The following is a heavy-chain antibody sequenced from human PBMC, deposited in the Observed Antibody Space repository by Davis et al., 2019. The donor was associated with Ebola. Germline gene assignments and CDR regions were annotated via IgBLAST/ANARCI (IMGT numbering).Heavy chain of an antibody. J-gene: IGHJ4*02. CDR2: ISDNGGTT. CDR1: ELTFRSYT. CDR3: AKSYGVTSGYFDL. V-gene: IGHV3-23*01. D-gene: IGHD3-16*01. Sequence: GGSLRLSCAASELTFRSYTMNWVRQAPGKGPEWVSGISDNGGTTYYIDSVKGRFTISRDNSKNTLYLQMNSLRAEDTALYYCAKSYGVTSGYFDLWGQGTQVTVSS.